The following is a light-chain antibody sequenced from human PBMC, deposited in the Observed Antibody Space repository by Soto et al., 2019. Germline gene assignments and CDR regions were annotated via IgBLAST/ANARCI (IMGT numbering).Light chain of an antibody. CDR1: QSVLYSSNNKNY. V-gene: IGKV4-1*01. J-gene: IGKJ1*01. CDR2: WAS. CDR3: QQLFQAPT. Sequence: DIVMTQSPDSLAVSLGERATINCKSSQSVLYSSNNKNYLAWYQQKPGQPPKLFLNWASTRESGVPDRFSGSGSGTEFTLTISSLHAEDVAVYYCQQLFQAPTFGQVPKG.